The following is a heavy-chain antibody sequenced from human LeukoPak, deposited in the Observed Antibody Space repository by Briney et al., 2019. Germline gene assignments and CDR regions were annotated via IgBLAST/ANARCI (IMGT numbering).Heavy chain of an antibody. CDR1: GYTFTSYD. CDR3: ARMRGGDPQYYYDSSGYGP. D-gene: IGHD3-22*01. V-gene: IGHV1-2*06. CDR2: INPNSGGT. Sequence: ASVKVSCKASGYTFTSYDINWVRQAPGQGLEWMGRINPNSGGTNYAQKFQGRVTMTRDTSISTAYMELSRLRSDDTAVYYCARMRGGDPQYYYDSSGYGPWGQGTLVTVSS. J-gene: IGHJ5*02.